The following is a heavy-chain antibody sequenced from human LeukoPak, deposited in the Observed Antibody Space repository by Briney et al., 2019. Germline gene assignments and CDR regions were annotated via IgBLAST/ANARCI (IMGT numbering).Heavy chain of an antibody. CDR3: ARGVGATTFDY. CDR2: ISYDGSNK. V-gene: IGHV3-30-3*01. J-gene: IGHJ4*02. D-gene: IGHD1-26*01. Sequence: PGRSLRLSCAASGFTFSSYAMHWVRQAPGKGLEWVAVISYDGSNKYYADSVKGRFTISRDNSKNTLYLQMNSLRAEDTAVYYCARGVGATTFDYWGQGTLVTVSS. CDR1: GFTFSSYA.